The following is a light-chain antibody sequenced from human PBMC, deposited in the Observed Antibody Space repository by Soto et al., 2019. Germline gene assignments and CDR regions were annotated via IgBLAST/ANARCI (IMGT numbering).Light chain of an antibody. Sequence: ALNKLASVSGSARRSRHITCTGTSSDVGGYNYVSWYQHHPGKAPKLIIYDVSNRPSGVSNPFSGSKSGNTASLTISGLQPEDEADYYCSSYTTSNTRQIVFGTGTKVTVL. J-gene: IGLJ1*01. CDR2: DVS. CDR3: SSYTTSNTRQIV. V-gene: IGLV2-14*03. CDR1: SSDVGGYNY.